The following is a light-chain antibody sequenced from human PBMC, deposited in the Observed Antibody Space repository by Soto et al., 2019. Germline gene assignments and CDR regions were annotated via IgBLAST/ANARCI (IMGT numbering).Light chain of an antibody. J-gene: IGKJ3*01. CDR2: GAC. Sequence: EIVLTQSPGTLSLSPGERATLTCRASQSVTSSYLAWYQQKPGQAPRLLMYGACSRATSTPDRFSSSGCGTDFTLTISAMEPEDFVVYYCQLYGSSPLTFGPGTKVDIK. V-gene: IGKV3-20*01. CDR1: QSVTSSY. CDR3: QLYGSSPLT.